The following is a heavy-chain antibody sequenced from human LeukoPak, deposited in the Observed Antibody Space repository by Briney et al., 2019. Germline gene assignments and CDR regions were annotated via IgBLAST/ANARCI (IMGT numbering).Heavy chain of an antibody. D-gene: IGHD3-10*01. J-gene: IGHJ4*02. CDR2: INHSGST. CDR1: GGSFSGYD. Sequence: PSETLSLTCAVYGGSFSGYDWSWIRQPPGKGLEWIGEINHSGSTNYNPSLKSRVTISEDTSKNQFSLKLGSVTAADTAVYYCARRTWFGRRDIDYWGQGTLVTVSS. V-gene: IGHV4-34*01. CDR3: ARRTWFGRRDIDY.